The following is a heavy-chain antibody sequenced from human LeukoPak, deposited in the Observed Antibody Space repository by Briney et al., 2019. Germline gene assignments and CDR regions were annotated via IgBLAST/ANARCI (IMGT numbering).Heavy chain of an antibody. CDR3: ARDVGMDY. D-gene: IGHD1-26*01. J-gene: IGHJ4*02. CDR2: IKQDGSEK. V-gene: IGHV3-7*01. Sequence: GGSLRLSCAASGFTFSSYWMNWVRQAPGKGLEWVANIKQDGSEKFYVDSVKGRFTISRDNSKNTLYLQMGSLRAEDMAVYYCARDVGMDYWGQGTLVTVSS. CDR1: GFTFSSYW.